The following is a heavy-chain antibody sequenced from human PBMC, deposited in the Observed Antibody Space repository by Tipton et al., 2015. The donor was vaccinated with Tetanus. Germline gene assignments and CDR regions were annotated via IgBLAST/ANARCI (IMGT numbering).Heavy chain of an antibody. J-gene: IGHJ2*01. CDR2: IYYNGST. CDR1: GGSISYYY. CDR3: ARERIRLIGEVIFRFFDL. V-gene: IGHV4-59*01. D-gene: IGHD3-3*02. Sequence: TLSLTCSVSGGSISYYYWSWIRQSPGKGLEWIGHIYYNGSTKYNPSLKSRVTVSLDTSKKHFSLSLTSATAADTAVYYCARERIRLIGEVIFRFFDLWGRGTLVTVSS.